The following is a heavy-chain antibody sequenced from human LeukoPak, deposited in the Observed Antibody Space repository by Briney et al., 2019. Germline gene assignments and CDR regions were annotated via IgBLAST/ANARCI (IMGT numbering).Heavy chain of an antibody. CDR1: GSTFSTFD. J-gene: IGHJ4*02. CDR3: AKDNSSSWFYFDY. Sequence: GGSLRLSCAASGSTFSTFDMHWVRKAAGKGLEWVSAIGTGGDTYYSDSVKGRFTISRDNSKNTLYLQMNSLRAEDTAVYHCAKDNSSSWFYFDYWGQGTLVTVSS. V-gene: IGHV3-13*01. CDR2: IGTGGDT. D-gene: IGHD6-13*01.